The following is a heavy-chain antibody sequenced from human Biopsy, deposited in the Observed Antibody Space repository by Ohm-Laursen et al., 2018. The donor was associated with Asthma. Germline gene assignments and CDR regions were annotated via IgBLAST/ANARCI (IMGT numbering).Heavy chain of an antibody. CDR1: GFNFSYYS. Sequence: GSLRLSCAAPGFNFSYYSMIWVRQAPGTGLEWVAAISSGSDYIFYADSVKGRFTISRDNAKNSLYLQMNSLRDEDTAVYYCARFKRGYSYGYAGVFDYWGQGALVTVSS. J-gene: IGHJ4*02. CDR2: ISSGSDYI. CDR3: ARFKRGYSYGYAGVFDY. V-gene: IGHV3-21*01. D-gene: IGHD5-18*01.